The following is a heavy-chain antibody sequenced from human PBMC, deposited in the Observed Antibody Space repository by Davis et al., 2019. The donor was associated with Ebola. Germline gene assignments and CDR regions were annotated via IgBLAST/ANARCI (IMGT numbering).Heavy chain of an antibody. Sequence: GESLKISCKGSGYSFTSYWIGWVRQMPGKGLEWMGIIYPDDSDTRYSPSFQGQVTISADKSISTAYLQWSSLKASDTAMYYCARPNFDSSSLFWFDPWGQGTLVTVSS. CDR3: ARPNFDSSSLFWFDP. CDR2: IYPDDSDT. CDR1: GYSFTSYW. D-gene: IGHD6-6*01. J-gene: IGHJ5*02. V-gene: IGHV5-51*01.